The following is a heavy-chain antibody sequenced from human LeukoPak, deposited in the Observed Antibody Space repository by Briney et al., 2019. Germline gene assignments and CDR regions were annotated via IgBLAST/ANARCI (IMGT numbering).Heavy chain of an antibody. CDR2: ISGSGGSA. Sequence: GGSLRLSCAASGFTFSSYAMSWVRQAPGKGLEWVSGISGSGGSAYYADSVKGRFTISRDNSKNTLYLHMNSLRAEDTAVYYCAKSPTVDAAFDIWGQGTMVTVSS. J-gene: IGHJ3*02. CDR1: GFTFSSYA. D-gene: IGHD4-17*01. V-gene: IGHV3-23*01. CDR3: AKSPTVDAAFDI.